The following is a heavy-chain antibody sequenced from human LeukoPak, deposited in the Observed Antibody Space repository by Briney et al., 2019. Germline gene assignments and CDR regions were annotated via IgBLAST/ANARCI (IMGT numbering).Heavy chain of an antibody. CDR1: GFTFSSYS. Sequence: GGSLRLSCAASGFTFSSYSMNWVRQAPGKGLEWVSFISSSSSYIYYADSVKGRFTISRDNAKNSLYLQMNSLRAEDTAVYYCAREQGSWTDYWGQGTLVTVSS. V-gene: IGHV3-21*01. CDR3: AREQGSWTDY. CDR2: ISSSSSYI. D-gene: IGHD6-13*01. J-gene: IGHJ4*02.